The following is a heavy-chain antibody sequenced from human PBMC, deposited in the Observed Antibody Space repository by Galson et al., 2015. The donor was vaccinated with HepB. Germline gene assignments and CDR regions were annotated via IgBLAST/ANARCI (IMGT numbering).Heavy chain of an antibody. Sequence: SAKVSCKASGYTFTGYYMHWVRPAPGQGLEWMGWINPNSGGTNYAQKFQGWVTMTRDTSISTAYMELSRLRSDDTAVYYCARGKKGSGWVDGAFDIWGQGTMVTVSS. CDR2: INPNSGGT. V-gene: IGHV1-2*04. D-gene: IGHD6-19*01. CDR3: ARGKKGSGWVDGAFDI. CDR1: GYTFTGYY. J-gene: IGHJ3*02.